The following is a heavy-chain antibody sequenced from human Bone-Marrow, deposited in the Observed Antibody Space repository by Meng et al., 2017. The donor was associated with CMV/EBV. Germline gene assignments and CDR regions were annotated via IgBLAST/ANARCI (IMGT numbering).Heavy chain of an antibody. J-gene: IGHJ4*02. CDR2: IKNDGSER. V-gene: IGHV3-7*02. CDR1: GLPISNYW. D-gene: IGHD4-17*01. CDR3: RLGHYSQD. Sequence: GQLVGAGGGVVQPGGSLRLSCAASGLPISNYWMSWVRQAPGKGLEWVANIKNDGSERYYVDSVKGRFSISRDNADNSLYLQMNNLRAEDTAVYYCRLGHYSQDWGQGTLVTVSS.